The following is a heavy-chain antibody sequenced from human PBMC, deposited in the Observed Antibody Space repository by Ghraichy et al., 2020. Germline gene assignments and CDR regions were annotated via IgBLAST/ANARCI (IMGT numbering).Heavy chain of an antibody. D-gene: IGHD3-10*01. CDR3: AGYSSGSYYLYFDY. CDR1: GYTLTELS. CDR2: FDPEDGET. V-gene: IGHV1-24*01. Sequence: ASVKVSCKVSGYTLTELSMHWVRQAPGKGLEWMGGFDPEDGETIYAQKFQGRVTMTEDTSTDTAYMELSSLRSEDTAVYYCAGYSSGSYYLYFDYWGQGTLVTVSS. J-gene: IGHJ4*02.